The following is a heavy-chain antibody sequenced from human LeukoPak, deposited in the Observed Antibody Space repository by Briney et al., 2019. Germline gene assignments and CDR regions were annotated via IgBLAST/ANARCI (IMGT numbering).Heavy chain of an antibody. D-gene: IGHD2-15*01. CDR3: ARQALSRYCSGGSCLFDY. Sequence: SETLSLTCTVSGGSISSSSYYWGWIRRPPGKGLEWIGSIYYSGSTYYNPSLKSRVTISVDTSKNQFSLKLSSVTAADTAVYYCARQALSRYCSGGSCLFDYWGQGTPVTVSS. J-gene: IGHJ4*02. CDR2: IYYSGST. V-gene: IGHV4-39*01. CDR1: GGSISSSSYY.